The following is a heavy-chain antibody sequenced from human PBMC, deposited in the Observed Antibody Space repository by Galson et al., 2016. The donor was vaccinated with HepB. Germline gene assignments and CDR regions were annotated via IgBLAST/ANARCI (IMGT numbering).Heavy chain of an antibody. CDR3: ARGRGSYAY. D-gene: IGHD3-16*01. Sequence: SLRLSCAGSGFPFSTYWMTWVRQAPGKGLEWVANINQDGSEKNYVDSVKGRFTISRDNAKKSFYLQMNSLRAEDSAVYYCARGRGSYAYWGRGTQVTVSS. V-gene: IGHV3-7*04. CDR1: GFPFSTYW. J-gene: IGHJ4*02. CDR2: INQDGSEK.